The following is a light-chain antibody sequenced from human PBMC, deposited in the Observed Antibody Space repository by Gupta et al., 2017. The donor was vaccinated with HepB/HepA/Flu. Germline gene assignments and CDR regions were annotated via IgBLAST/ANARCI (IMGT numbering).Light chain of an antibody. CDR2: GAS. CDR1: QSFTSW. CDR3: QQADGFPPNFT. V-gene: IGKV1-12*01. J-gene: IGKJ3*01. Sequence: DMQMTQSPSPRSPSVGDRVPIPCRASQSFTSWFAWYQQKQGQAPRLLIYGASTLQSGVQSRFSGSRGGRDVTLTINSLQPEDFEAYYCQQADGFPPNFTFGHGTIVDV.